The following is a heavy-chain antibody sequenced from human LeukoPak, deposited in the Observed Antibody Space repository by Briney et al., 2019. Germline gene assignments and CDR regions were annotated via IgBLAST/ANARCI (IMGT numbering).Heavy chain of an antibody. V-gene: IGHV1-18*01. D-gene: IGHD3-3*01. J-gene: IGHJ4*02. CDR3: ATHYDFWSGYYPAFDY. Sequence: GASVKVSCKASGYTFTSYGISWVRQAPGQGLEWMGWISAYNGNTNYAQKLQGRVTMTTDTSTSTAYMELRSLRSDDTAVYYCATHYDFWSGYYPAFDYWGQGTLVTVSS. CDR1: GYTFTSYG. CDR2: ISAYNGNT.